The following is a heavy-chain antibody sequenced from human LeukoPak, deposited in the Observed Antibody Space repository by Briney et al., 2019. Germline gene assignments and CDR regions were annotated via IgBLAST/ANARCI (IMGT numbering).Heavy chain of an antibody. CDR2: FDPEDGET. D-gene: IGHD4-17*01. Sequence: ASVKVSCKVSGHTLTELSMHWVRQAPGKGLEWMGGFDPEDGETIYAQKFQGRVTMTEDTSTDTAYMELSSLRSEDTAVYYCATDPSATVTTVVWGQGTLVTVSS. J-gene: IGHJ4*02. V-gene: IGHV1-24*01. CDR3: ATDPSATVTTVV. CDR1: GHTLTELS.